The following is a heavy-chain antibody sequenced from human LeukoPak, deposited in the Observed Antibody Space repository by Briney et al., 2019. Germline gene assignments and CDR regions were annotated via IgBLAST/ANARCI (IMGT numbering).Heavy chain of an antibody. CDR2: ISGSGGST. J-gene: IGHJ4*02. D-gene: IGHD5-18*01. CDR3: ARSWIQLSSVDY. Sequence: GGSLRLSCAASGFTFSDFYMTWIRQAPGKGLEWVSAISGSGGSTYYADSVKGRFTISRDNSKNTLYLQMNSLRAEDTAVYYCARSWIQLSSVDYWGQGTLVTVSS. CDR1: GFTFSDFY. V-gene: IGHV3-23*01.